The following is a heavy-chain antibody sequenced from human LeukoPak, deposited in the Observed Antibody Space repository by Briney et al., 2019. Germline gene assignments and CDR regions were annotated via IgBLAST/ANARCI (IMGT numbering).Heavy chain of an antibody. Sequence: SETLSLTCAVYGGSFSGYYWSWIRQPPGKGLEWIGEINHSGSTNYNPSLKSRVTISVDTSKNQFSLKLSSVTAADTAVYYCAKDGINYYDISGYDIWGQGTLVTVSS. CDR3: AKDGINYYDISGYDI. D-gene: IGHD3-22*01. CDR2: INHSGST. J-gene: IGHJ4*02. V-gene: IGHV4-34*01. CDR1: GGSFSGYY.